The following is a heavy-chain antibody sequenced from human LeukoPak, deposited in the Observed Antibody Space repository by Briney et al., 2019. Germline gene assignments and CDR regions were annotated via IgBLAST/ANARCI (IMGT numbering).Heavy chain of an antibody. J-gene: IGHJ4*02. CDR2: IYHSGST. CDR1: GYSISSGYY. Sequence: TSETLSLTCTVSGYSISSGYYWGWIRQPPGKGLEWIGSIYHSGSTYYNPSLKSRVTISVDTSKNQFSLKLNSVTAADTAVYYWARFISSGYYFDYWGQGTLVTVSS. V-gene: IGHV4-38-2*02. D-gene: IGHD3-22*01. CDR3: ARFISSGYYFDY.